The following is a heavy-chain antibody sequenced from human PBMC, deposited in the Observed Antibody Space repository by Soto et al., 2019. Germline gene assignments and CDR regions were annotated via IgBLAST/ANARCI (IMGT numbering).Heavy chain of an antibody. CDR3: AKGMARSCYEAFEF. CDR2: ISSSGSTI. J-gene: IGHJ3*01. D-gene: IGHD2-15*01. Sequence: PGGSMILSCAASGFTFGGYEWHWVRQATGKGLGWVSYISSSGSTIYYADSWKGRFTISRDNAKNSLCRQMNSLRAEDTAVYYCAKGMARSCYEAFEFRGQGTMDTVSS. CDR1: GFTFGGYE. V-gene: IGHV3-48*03.